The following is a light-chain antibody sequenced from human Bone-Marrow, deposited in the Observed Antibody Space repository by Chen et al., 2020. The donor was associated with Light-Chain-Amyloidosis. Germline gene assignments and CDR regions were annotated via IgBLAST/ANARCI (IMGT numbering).Light chain of an antibody. J-gene: IGLJ3*02. CDR1: NIGSTS. Sequence: SSVLTQPSSVSVAPGQTATIACGGNNIGSTSVHWYQQTPGQAPLLVVYDDKDRPPGIPERLSGSNSGNTATLTISRVEAGDEADYYCQVWDKSSDRPVFGGGTKLTVL. CDR2: DDK. CDR3: QVWDKSSDRPV. V-gene: IGLV3-21*02.